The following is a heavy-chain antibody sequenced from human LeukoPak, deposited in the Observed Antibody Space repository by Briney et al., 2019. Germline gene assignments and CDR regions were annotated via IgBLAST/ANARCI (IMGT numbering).Heavy chain of an antibody. D-gene: IGHD3-9*01. J-gene: IGHJ3*01. CDR1: GFTFSSYG. CDR2: IRYDGSNK. V-gene: IGHV3-30*02. Sequence: PGGSLRLSCAASGFTFSSYGMHWVRQAPGKGLEWVAFIRYDGSNKYYADSVKGRFIISRDNSKNTVSLQMNSLTLEDTAVYYCVKGAPMAKTGRGVLNVWGQGTLVAVSS. CDR3: VKGAPMAKTGRGVLNV.